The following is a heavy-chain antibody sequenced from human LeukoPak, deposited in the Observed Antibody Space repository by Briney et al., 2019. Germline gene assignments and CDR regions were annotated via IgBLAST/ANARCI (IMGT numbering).Heavy chain of an antibody. J-gene: IGHJ4*02. CDR3: ARSPRSMVRGVTIQYFDY. V-gene: IGHV3-30*02. CDR1: GFTFSSYG. Sequence: GGSLRLSCAASGFTFSSYGMHWVRQAPGKGLEWVAFIRYDGSNKYYADSVKGRFTISRDNSKNTLYLQMNSLRAEDTAVYYCARSPRSMVRGVTIQYFDYWGQGTLVTVSS. D-gene: IGHD3-10*01. CDR2: IRYDGSNK.